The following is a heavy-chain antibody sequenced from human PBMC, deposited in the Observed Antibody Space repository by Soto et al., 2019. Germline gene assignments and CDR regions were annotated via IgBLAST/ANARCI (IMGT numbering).Heavy chain of an antibody. J-gene: IGHJ4*02. V-gene: IGHV3-30*03. CDR1: GFPFTSYG. CDR2: ISYDGSDK. D-gene: IGHD3-10*01. CDR3: VGGQYYFDY. Sequence: QVQLVESGGGVVQPGRSLRLSCAASGFPFTSYGMHWVREGPDKGLEWVAIISYDGSDKYYADSVKGRFTIARDNSKNTLYLQMNSLIPEATALYYCVGGQYYFDYRGQGTLVIVSS.